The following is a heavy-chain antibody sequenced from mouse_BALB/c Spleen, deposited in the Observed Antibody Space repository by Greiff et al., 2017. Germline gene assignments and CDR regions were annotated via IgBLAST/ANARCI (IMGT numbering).Heavy chain of an antibody. D-gene: IGHD2-4*01. CDR2: INPYNDGT. V-gene: IGHV1-14*01. Sequence: KQKPGQGLEWIGYINPYNDGTKYNEKFKGKATLTSDKSSSTAYMELSSLTSEDSAVYYCARWEIYYDYDDGFAYWGQGTLVTVSA. J-gene: IGHJ3*01. CDR3: ARWEIYYDYDDGFAY.